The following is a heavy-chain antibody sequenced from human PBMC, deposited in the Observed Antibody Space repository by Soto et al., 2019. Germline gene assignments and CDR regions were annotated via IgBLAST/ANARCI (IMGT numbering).Heavy chain of an antibody. Sequence: GGSLRLSCAASGFTFSSYGMHWVRQAPGKGQEWVAVISYDGSNKYYADSVKGRFTISRDNSKNTLYLQMNSLRAEDTAVYYSAKELLEDPYFDYWGQGTLVTVSS. J-gene: IGHJ4*02. CDR3: AKELLEDPYFDY. CDR1: GFTFSSYG. D-gene: IGHD3-10*01. V-gene: IGHV3-30*18. CDR2: ISYDGSNK.